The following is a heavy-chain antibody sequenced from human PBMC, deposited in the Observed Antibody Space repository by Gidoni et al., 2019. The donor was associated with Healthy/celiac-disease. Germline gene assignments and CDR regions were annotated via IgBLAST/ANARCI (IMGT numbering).Heavy chain of an antibody. V-gene: IGHV4-39*01. J-gene: IGHJ4*02. D-gene: IGHD3-22*01. CDR3: ARPRNYDSSGYQD. CDR1: GGPISSSSYY. Sequence: QPQLQESGQGLVKPSETLSLTCTVSGGPISSSSYYWGWIRQPPGKGLEWIGSIYYSGSTYYNPSLKSRVTISVDTSKNQFSLKLSSVTAADTAVYYCARPRNYDSSGYQDWSQGTLVTVSS. CDR2: IYYSGST.